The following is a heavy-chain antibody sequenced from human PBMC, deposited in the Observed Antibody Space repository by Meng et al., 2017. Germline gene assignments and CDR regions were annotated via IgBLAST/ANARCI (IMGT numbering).Heavy chain of an antibody. CDR3: ATRGNPYLDC. J-gene: IGHJ4*02. Sequence: QGQLVHAGAEVKKAGASVKVSCNASAHTLSSDGFAWVRQAPGQGLEWMGWINAYNGYTDYAQKFLGRVTLTTDTSTNTGYMELRSLTSDDTAVYYCATRGNPYLDCWGQGTLVTVSS. CDR2: INAYNGYT. CDR1: AHTLSSDG. V-gene: IGHV1-18*01.